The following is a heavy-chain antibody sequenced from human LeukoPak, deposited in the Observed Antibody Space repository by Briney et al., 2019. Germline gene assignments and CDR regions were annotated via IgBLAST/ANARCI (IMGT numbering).Heavy chain of an antibody. V-gene: IGHV3-7*01. Sequence: GGSLRLSCAGSGFILNSHWMSWVRQAPGKGLEWVASIKQNGDEKHHVDSVKGRFIISRNNAENSVSLQMNSLRDEDTAIYYCARLLGDSTIYDLWGQGTLVTVSS. CDR3: ARLLGDSTIYDL. D-gene: IGHD3-16*01. CDR2: IKQNGDEK. J-gene: IGHJ5*02. CDR1: GFILNSHW.